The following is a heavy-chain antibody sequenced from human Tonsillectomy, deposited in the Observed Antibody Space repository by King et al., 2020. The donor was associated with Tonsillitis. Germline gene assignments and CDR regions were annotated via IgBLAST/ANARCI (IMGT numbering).Heavy chain of an antibody. V-gene: IGHV1-24*01. J-gene: IGHJ4*02. CDR3: ARMAGTTGGDY. CDR2: FDPEDGET. Sequence: VQLVESGAEVKKPGASVKVSCKVSGYTLTELSMHWVRQAPGKGLEWMGGFDPEDGETIQGRVTMTEDTSTGTAYMELSSLGSEDTAVYYCARMAGTTGGDYWGPGTLVTVSS. D-gene: IGHD6-19*01. CDR1: GYTLTELS.